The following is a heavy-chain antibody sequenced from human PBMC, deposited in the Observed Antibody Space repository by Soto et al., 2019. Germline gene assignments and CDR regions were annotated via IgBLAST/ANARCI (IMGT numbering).Heavy chain of an antibody. J-gene: IGHJ6*02. CDR3: TGPGLGGHYYYGMDV. CDR2: IRSKANSYAT. V-gene: IGHV3-73*01. CDR1: GFTFSGSA. Sequence: EVQLVESGGGLVQPGGSLKLSCAASGFTFSGSAMHWVRQASGKGLEWVGRIRSKANSYATAYAASVKGRFTISRDDSKTTAYLQMNSLNTEDTAVYYCTGPGLGGHYYYGMDVWGQGTTVTVSS.